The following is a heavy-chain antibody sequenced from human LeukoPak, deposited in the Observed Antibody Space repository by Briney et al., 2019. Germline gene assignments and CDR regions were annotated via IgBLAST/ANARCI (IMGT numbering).Heavy chain of an antibody. CDR3: ARDQLARLDP. CDR2: IYTSENI. J-gene: IGHJ5*02. CDR1: GASISSFY. Sequence: SETLSLTCTVSGASISSFYWSWIRQPAGKGLEWIGRIYTSENINYNSSLKSRVTMSVDTSKNQFSLKLTSVTAADTAVYYCARDQLARLDPWGQGILVTVSS. V-gene: IGHV4-4*07. D-gene: IGHD1-1*01.